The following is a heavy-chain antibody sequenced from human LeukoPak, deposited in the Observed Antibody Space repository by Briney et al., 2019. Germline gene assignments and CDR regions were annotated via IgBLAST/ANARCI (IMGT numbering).Heavy chain of an antibody. V-gene: IGHV3-48*04. J-gene: IGHJ4*02. CDR2: ISPTGSTM. D-gene: IGHD2-15*01. CDR3: VRGGWRIIETGGDS. CDR1: EFTSSAYA. Sequence: GGSLRLSCATSEFTSSAYAMNWVRQAPEKGLEWVGYISPTGSTMFYAGSVKGRFTISRDNADNSLYLQMKSLRVEDRAMYYCVRGGWRIIETGGDSWGQGTLVTVSS.